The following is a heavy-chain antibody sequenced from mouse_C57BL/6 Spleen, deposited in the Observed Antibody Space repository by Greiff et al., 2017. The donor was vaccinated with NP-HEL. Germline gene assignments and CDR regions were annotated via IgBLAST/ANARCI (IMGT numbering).Heavy chain of an antibody. Sequence: VQLQQSGAELVRPGASVTLSCKASGYTFTDYEMHWVKQTPVHGLEWIGAIDPETGGTAYNQKFKGKAILTADKSSSTAYMELRSLTSEDSAVYYCTQSGLFMEAMDYWGQGTSVTVSS. CDR3: TQSGLFMEAMDY. V-gene: IGHV1-15*01. CDR1: GYTFTDYE. J-gene: IGHJ4*01. CDR2: IDPETGGT. D-gene: IGHD1-1*01.